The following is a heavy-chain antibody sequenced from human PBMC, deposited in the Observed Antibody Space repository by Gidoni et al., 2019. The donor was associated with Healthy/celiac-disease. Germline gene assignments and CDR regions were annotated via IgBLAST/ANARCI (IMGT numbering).Heavy chain of an antibody. Sequence: QLQLQESGPGLVKPSETRSRTCTVPGGSISSSSYYWCWIRQPPGKGLEWIGSIYYSGCTYYNPSLKSRVTISLDTSKNQFSLKLSSVTAADTSVYYCARLWDFWSGYYAGWFDPWGQGTLVTVSS. V-gene: IGHV4-39*01. CDR2: IYYSGCT. J-gene: IGHJ5*02. D-gene: IGHD3-3*01. CDR1: GGSISSSSYY. CDR3: ARLWDFWSGYYAGWFDP.